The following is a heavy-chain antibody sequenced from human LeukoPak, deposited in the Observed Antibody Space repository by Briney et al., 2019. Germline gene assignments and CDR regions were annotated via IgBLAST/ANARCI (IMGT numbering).Heavy chain of an antibody. CDR3: ARGGSPYAFDI. CDR1: GFTFSSFW. J-gene: IGHJ3*02. Sequence: GGSLRLSCAASGFTFSSFWMHWVRQAPGQGLVWVSGINGDGSSTSYADSVKGRFTISRDNAKNTLYLQVNSLRGEDTAVYYCARGGSPYAFDIWGQGTTVTVSS. CDR2: INGDGSST. D-gene: IGHD2-15*01. V-gene: IGHV3-74*01.